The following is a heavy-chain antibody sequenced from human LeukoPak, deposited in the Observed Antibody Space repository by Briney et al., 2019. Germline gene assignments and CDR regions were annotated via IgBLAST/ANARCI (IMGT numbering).Heavy chain of an antibody. CDR2: INPNSGGT. CDR1: GYTFTGYY. Sequence: ASVKVSCKASGYTFTGYYMHWARQAPGQGLEWMGWINPNSGGTNYAQKFQGRVTMTRDTSISTAYMELSRLRSDDTAVYYCARASLGRSSTSCSGYWGQGTLVIVSS. CDR3: ARASLGRSSTSCSGY. V-gene: IGHV1-2*02. D-gene: IGHD2-2*01. J-gene: IGHJ4*02.